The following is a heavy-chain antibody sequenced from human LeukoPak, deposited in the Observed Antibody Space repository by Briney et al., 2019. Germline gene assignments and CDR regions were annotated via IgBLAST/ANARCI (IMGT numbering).Heavy chain of an antibody. V-gene: IGHV4-59*08. D-gene: IGHD3-3*01. CDR2: IYYSGST. CDR1: GGSISSYY. Sequence: SETLSLTCTVSGGSISSYYWSWIRQPPGKGLEWIGYIYYSGSTNYNPSLKSRVTISVDTSKNQFSLKLSPVTAADTAVYYCARLGTGDFWSGYYPFLTGYGIDVWGQGTTVTVSS. J-gene: IGHJ6*02. CDR3: ARLGTGDFWSGYYPFLTGYGIDV.